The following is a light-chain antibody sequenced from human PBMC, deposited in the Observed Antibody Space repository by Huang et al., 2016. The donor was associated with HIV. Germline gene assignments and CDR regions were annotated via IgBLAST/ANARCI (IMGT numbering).Light chain of an antibody. CDR2: WAS. J-gene: IGKJ1*01. CDR3: QQYYTTPWT. Sequence: DIVMTQSPDSLAVSLGDRATFNCKSSQRVLSSSNNKNYLAWYQQKPGQPPKLLIYWASTRESGVPDRFSGSGSGTGFTLTISSLQADDVAIYYCQQYYTTPWTFGQGTKVEIK. V-gene: IGKV4-1*01. CDR1: QRVLSSSNNKNY.